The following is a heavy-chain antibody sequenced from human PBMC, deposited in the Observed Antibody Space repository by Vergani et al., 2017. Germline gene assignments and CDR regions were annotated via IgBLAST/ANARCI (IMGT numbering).Heavy chain of an antibody. CDR3: ARGSCLGGSCYKPLFDY. J-gene: IGHJ4*02. CDR2: IHTSGST. D-gene: IGHD2-15*01. Sequence: QVQLQESGPGLVKPSQTLSLTCHVSGGTKNSHNYYWTWIRQPAGKGLESIGRIHTSGSTNYKPSLKSRVTMSEDTSKNQFSLNLTSVTAADTAVYFCARGSCLGGSCYKPLFDYWGQGILVTVSS. V-gene: IGHV4-61*02. CDR1: GGTKNSHNYY.